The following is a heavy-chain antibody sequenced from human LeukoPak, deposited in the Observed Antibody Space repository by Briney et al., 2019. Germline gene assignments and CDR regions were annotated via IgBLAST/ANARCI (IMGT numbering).Heavy chain of an antibody. J-gene: IGHJ5*02. CDR2: IYYSGST. D-gene: IGHD3-16*01. CDR1: GGSISSSSYY. Sequence: SETLSLTCTVSGGSISSSSYYWGWIRQPQGKGLEWIGSIYYSGSTYYNPSLKSRVTISVDTSKNQFSLKLSSVTAADTAVYYCARRPYGVNWFDPWGQGTLVTVSS. V-gene: IGHV4-39*01. CDR3: ARRPYGVNWFDP.